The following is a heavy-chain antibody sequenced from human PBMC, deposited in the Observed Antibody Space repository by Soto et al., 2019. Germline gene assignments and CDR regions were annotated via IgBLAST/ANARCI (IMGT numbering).Heavy chain of an antibody. CDR1: GGTFSNYP. CDR3: ARGHHRWLQLCYFDL. D-gene: IGHD2-21*01. J-gene: IGHJ2*01. V-gene: IGHV1-69*12. Sequence: QVQLVQSGAEVKKPGSSVKVSCKASGGTFSNYPISWVRQAPGQGLEWMGGIIPIFGTVNYAQKFQGRATMTADESTSTPSMALSRLRSADTSLYYCARGHHRWLQLCYFDLWGRGPLVTVSS. CDR2: IIPIFGTV.